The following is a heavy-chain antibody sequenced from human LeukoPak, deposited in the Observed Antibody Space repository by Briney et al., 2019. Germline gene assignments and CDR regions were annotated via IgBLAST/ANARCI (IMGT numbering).Heavy chain of an antibody. D-gene: IGHD6-13*01. Sequence: SETLSLTCTVSGDSISSTGDYWGWIRQPPGKGLEWIGYIYYSGSTNYNPSLKSRVTISVDTSKNQFSLKLSSVTAADTAVYYCARDSIAAAGISGFDYWGQGTLVTVSS. CDR1: GDSISSTGDY. CDR3: ARDSIAAAGISGFDY. V-gene: IGHV4-61*08. J-gene: IGHJ4*02. CDR2: IYYSGST.